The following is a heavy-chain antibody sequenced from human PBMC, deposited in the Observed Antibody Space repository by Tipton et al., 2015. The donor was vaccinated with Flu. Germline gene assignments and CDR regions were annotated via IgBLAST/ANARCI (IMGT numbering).Heavy chain of an antibody. CDR1: GGSISSYY. CDR3: ARDVGEYSSGWDYFDY. J-gene: IGHJ4*02. D-gene: IGHD6-19*01. Sequence: TLSLTCTVSGGSISSYYWSWIRQPAGKGLEWIGRIYTSGSTNYNPSLKSRVTMSVDTSKNQFSLKLSSVTAADTAVYYCARDVGEYSSGWDYFDYWGQGTLVTVSS. CDR2: IYTSGST. V-gene: IGHV4-4*07.